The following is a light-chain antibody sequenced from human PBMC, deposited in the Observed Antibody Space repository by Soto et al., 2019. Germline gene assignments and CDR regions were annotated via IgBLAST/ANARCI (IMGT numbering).Light chain of an antibody. CDR2: GAS. CDR1: QNIIFY. V-gene: IGKV1-6*01. Sequence: IQMTQSPSTLSASVGDRVTITCRASQNIIFYLNWYQQKPGEAPKALIYGASNLQSGVPSRFSASGSGTDFTLTISSLQPEDFATYYCLQDYNYPHTFGQGTKVDIK. CDR3: LQDYNYPHT. J-gene: IGKJ2*01.